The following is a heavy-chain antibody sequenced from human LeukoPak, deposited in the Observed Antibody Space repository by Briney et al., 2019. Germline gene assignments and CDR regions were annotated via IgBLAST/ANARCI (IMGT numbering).Heavy chain of an antibody. CDR3: ARGPDYDFWRFDP. D-gene: IGHD3-3*01. CDR2: IYSGGST. J-gene: IGHJ5*02. V-gene: IGHV3-53*01. CDR1: GFIVSSNY. Sequence: GGSLRLSCAASGFIVSSNYMSWVRQAPGKGLEWVSVIYSGGSTYYADSVKGRFTISRGNSKNTLYLQMNSLRAEDTAVYYCARGPDYDFWRFDPWGQGTLVTVSS.